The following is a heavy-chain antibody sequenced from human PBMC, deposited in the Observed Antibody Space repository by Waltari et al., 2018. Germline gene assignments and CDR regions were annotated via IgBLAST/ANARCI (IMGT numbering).Heavy chain of an antibody. CDR2: IYHSGST. CDR3: ARDSTTAFDY. D-gene: IGHD4-4*01. V-gene: IGHV4-38-2*02. Sequence: QVQLQESGPGLVKPSETLSLTCTVSGYSISSGYYWGWIRQPPGKGLEWIGSIYHSGSTYYNPSLKSRVTISVDTSKNQFSLKLSSVTAADTAVYYCARDSTTAFDYWGQGTLVTVSS. J-gene: IGHJ4*02. CDR1: GYSISSGYY.